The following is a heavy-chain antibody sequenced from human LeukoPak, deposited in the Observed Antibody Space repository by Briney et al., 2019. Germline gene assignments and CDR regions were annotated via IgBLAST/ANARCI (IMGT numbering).Heavy chain of an antibody. D-gene: IGHD3-10*01. J-gene: IGHJ4*02. CDR3: ARNYYGSGSQYFDY. CDR1: GGSISSYY. V-gene: IGHV4-59*01. Sequence: SETLSLTCTVSGGSISSYYWSWIRQPPGKGLEWIGYIYYSGSTNYNPSLKSRVTISVDTSKNQFSLKLSSVTAADTAVYYCARNYYGSGSQYFDYWGQGTLVTVSS. CDR2: IYYSGST.